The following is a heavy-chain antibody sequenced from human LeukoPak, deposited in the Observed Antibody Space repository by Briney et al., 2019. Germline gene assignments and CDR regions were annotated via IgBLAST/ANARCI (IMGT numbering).Heavy chain of an antibody. CDR1: GFTFSSYA. D-gene: IGHD1-26*01. CDR2: ISSSSSYI. Sequence: GGSLRLSCAASGFTFSSYAMSWVRQAPGKGLEWVSSISSSSSYIYYADSVKGRFTISRDNSKNTLYLQMNSLRAEDTAVYYCARLSGSFLDYWGQGTLVTVSS. CDR3: ARLSGSFLDY. V-gene: IGHV3-21*01. J-gene: IGHJ4*02.